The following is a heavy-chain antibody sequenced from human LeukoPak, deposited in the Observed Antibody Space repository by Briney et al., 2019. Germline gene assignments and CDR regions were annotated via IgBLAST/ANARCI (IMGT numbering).Heavy chain of an antibody. V-gene: IGHV1-18*01. CDR1: GYTFTSYR. Sequence: ASVKVSCKASGYTFTSYRISWVRQAPGQGLEWMGWISAYNGNTNYAQKLQGRVTMTTDTSTSTAYMELRSLRSDDTAVYYCARGVRTYYYDSSGCETLYFDYWGQGTLVTVSS. CDR3: ARGVRTYYYDSSGCETLYFDY. CDR2: ISAYNGNT. J-gene: IGHJ4*02. D-gene: IGHD3-22*01.